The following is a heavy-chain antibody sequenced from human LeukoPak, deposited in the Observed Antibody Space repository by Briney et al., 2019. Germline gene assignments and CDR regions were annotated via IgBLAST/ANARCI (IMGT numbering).Heavy chain of an antibody. D-gene: IGHD3-10*01. CDR2: ISGISGSTT. CDR1: GFNFADHA. J-gene: IGHJ6*02. V-gene: IGHV3-23*01. Sequence: GGSLRLSCAASGFNFADHAMRWVRQAPGKGLEWVSAISGISGSTTIYADSVKGRFAVSRDNSRNTLFLQMNSLRDEDTAVYYCAKNYASGRGVPYAMDVWGQGTTVTVAS. CDR3: AKNYASGRGVPYAMDV.